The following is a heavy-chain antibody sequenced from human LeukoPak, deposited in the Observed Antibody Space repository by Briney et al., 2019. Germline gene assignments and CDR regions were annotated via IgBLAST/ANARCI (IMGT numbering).Heavy chain of an antibody. CDR2: IYPGDSDT. D-gene: IGHD2-15*01. J-gene: IGHJ3*02. Sequence: GESLKISCKGSGYSFTSYWIGWVRQMPGKGLEWMGIIYPGDSDTRYSPSFQGQVTISADKSISTAYLQWSSLKASDTATYYCARQGPGYCSGGSCYGETDAFDIWGQGTMVTVSS. V-gene: IGHV5-51*01. CDR3: ARQGPGYCSGGSCYGETDAFDI. CDR1: GYSFTSYW.